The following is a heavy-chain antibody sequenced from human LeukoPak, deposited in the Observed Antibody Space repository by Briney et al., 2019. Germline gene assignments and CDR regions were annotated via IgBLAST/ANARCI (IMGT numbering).Heavy chain of an antibody. Sequence: SETLSLTCTVSGGSISGGDYDWSWIRQPPGKGLEWIGYVYYSGSTYYNPSLKSRLTISVDTSKSQFSLNLSSVTAADTAVYYCARYSILNWFDPWGQGTLVIVSS. D-gene: IGHD2-15*01. V-gene: IGHV4-30-4*08. CDR2: VYYSGST. CDR3: ARYSILNWFDP. CDR1: GGSISGGDYD. J-gene: IGHJ5*02.